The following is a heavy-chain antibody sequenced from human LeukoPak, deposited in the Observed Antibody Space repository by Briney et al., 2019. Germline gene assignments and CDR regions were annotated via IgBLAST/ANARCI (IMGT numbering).Heavy chain of an antibody. V-gene: IGHV4-34*01. Sequence: SETLSLTCTVSGGSISSYYRSWIRQPPGKGLEWIGEINHSGSTNYNPSLKSRVTISVDTSKNQFSLKLSSVTAADTAVYYCARRRTYYYGSGSYYNMLDYWGQGTLVTVSS. J-gene: IGHJ4*02. CDR2: INHSGST. CDR3: ARRRTYYYGSGSYYNMLDY. D-gene: IGHD3-10*01. CDR1: GGSISSYY.